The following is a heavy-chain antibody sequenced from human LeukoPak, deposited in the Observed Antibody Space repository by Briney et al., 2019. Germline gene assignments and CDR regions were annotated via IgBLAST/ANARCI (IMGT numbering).Heavy chain of an antibody. J-gene: IGHJ5*02. CDR2: ISDDGKNK. V-gene: IGHV3-30*04. Sequence: GRSLRLSCVASGFTFSRYDILWVRQAPGKGLEWVAVISDDGKNKIYADSVKGRFTISRDNSKNTLYLQMNSLRAEDTALYYCARAAAETGAFRYNWFDPWGQGTLVTVSS. CDR3: ARAAAETGAFRYNWFDP. CDR1: GFTFSRYD. D-gene: IGHD6-19*01.